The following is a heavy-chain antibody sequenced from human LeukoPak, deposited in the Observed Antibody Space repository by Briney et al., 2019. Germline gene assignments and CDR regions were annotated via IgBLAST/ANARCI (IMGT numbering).Heavy chain of an antibody. CDR3: AREWYYDFWSGYYIY. CDR2: INPNSGGT. Sequence: EASVKVSCKASGYTFTGYYMHWVRQAPGQGLEWMGWINPNSGGTNYAQKFQGRVTMTRDTFISTAYMELSRLRSDDTAVYYCAREWYYDFWSGYYIYWGQGTLVTVSS. CDR1: GYTFTGYY. D-gene: IGHD3-3*01. J-gene: IGHJ4*02. V-gene: IGHV1-2*02.